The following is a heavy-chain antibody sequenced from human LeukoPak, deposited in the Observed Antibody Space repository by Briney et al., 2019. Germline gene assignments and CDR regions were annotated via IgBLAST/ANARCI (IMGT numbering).Heavy chain of an antibody. V-gene: IGHV4-34*01. CDR3: AGSGDCSSTSCHFDY. D-gene: IGHD2-2*01. J-gene: IGHJ4*02. Sequence: PSETLSLTCAVYGGSFSGYYWSWIRQPPGKGLEWIGEINHSGSTNYNPSLKSRVTISVDTSKNQFSLKPSSVTAADTAVYYCAGSGDCSSTSCHFDYWGQGTLVTVSS. CDR1: GGSFSGYY. CDR2: INHSGST.